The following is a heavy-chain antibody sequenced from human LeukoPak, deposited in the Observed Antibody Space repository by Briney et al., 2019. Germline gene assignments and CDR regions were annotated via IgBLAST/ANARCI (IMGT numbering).Heavy chain of an antibody. CDR2: IYTSGST. D-gene: IGHD2-2*01. CDR1: GGSISSYY. Sequence: SETLSLTCTVSGGSISSYYWSWIRQPAGKGLEWIGRIYTSGSTNYNPSLKSRVTMSVDTSKNQFSLKLSSVTAADTAVYYCARDRDIVVVPAAIDYYYYYMDVWGKGTTVTVSS. V-gene: IGHV4-4*07. CDR3: ARDRDIVVVPAAIDYYYYYMDV. J-gene: IGHJ6*03.